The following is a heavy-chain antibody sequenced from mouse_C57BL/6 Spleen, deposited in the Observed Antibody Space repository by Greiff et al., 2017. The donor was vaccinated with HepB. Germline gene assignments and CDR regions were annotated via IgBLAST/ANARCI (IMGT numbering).Heavy chain of an antibody. CDR2: ISDGGSYT. D-gene: IGHD1-1*01. CDR1: GFTFSSYA. Sequence: EVMLVESGGGLVKPGGSLKLSCAASGFTFSSYAMSWVRQTPEKRLEWVATISDGGSYTYYPDNGKGRFTISRDNAKNNLYLQMSHLKSEDTAMYYCARVITTVVATTPFDYWGQGTTLTVSS. CDR3: ARVITTVVATTPFDY. V-gene: IGHV5-4*03. J-gene: IGHJ2*01.